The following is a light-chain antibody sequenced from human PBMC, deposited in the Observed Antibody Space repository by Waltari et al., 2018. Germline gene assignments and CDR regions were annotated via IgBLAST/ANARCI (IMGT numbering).Light chain of an antibody. J-gene: IGKJ1*01. CDR2: DVS. Sequence: DVVLTQSPLPLPITPGQPASISCRSSQSLLHSNGNTYLSWYHQKPGQPPRRLIYDVSNQDSGVPDRFSGSGAGTDFTLKISRVEAEDVGVYFCGQGTHSPWTFGQGTKVEIK. CDR1: QSLLHSNGNTY. CDR3: GQGTHSPWT. V-gene: IGKV2-30*02.